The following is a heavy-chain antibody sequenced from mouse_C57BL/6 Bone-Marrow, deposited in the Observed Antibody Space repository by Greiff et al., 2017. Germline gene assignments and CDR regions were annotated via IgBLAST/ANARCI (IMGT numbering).Heavy chain of an antibody. D-gene: IGHD1-1*01. Sequence: EVQLQQSGPVLVKPGASVKMSCKASGYTFTDYYMNWVKQSHGKSLEWIGVINPYNGGTSYNQKFKGKATLTVEKSSSTAYMELNSLTSEDSAVYYCASSSPYYFDYWGQGTTLTVSS. J-gene: IGHJ2*01. CDR2: INPYNGGT. V-gene: IGHV1-19*01. CDR3: ASSSPYYFDY. CDR1: GYTFTDYY.